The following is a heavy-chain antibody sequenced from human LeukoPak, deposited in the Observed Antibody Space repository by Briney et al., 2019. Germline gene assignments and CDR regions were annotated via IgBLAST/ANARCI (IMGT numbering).Heavy chain of an antibody. CDR3: ARHEQWLGSLDP. D-gene: IGHD6-19*01. CDR1: GGSISSPSYY. J-gene: IGHJ5*02. Sequence: SETLSLTCTVSGGSISSPSYYWGWIRQPPGKGLEWIGSIYYSGSTYYNPSLKTRVTISVDTSKNQFSLKLSSVTAADTAVYYGARHEQWLGSLDPWGQGTLVTVSS. CDR2: IYYSGST. V-gene: IGHV4-39*01.